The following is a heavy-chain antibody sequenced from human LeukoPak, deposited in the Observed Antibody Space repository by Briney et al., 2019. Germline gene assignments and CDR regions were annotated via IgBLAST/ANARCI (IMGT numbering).Heavy chain of an antibody. J-gene: IGHJ6*02. D-gene: IGHD6-13*01. CDR3: AKGFYGSTTYYGMDV. CDR2: ISWNSGSI. V-gene: IGHV3-9*01. Sequence: QPGRSLRLSCAASGLTCDDYAMHWVRQPPGKGLEWVSGISWNSGSIDHADSVEGRFTISRDNARNSLYLQMNSLRAGDTALYYCAKGFYGSTTYYGMDVWGQGTTVTVSS. CDR1: GLTCDDYA.